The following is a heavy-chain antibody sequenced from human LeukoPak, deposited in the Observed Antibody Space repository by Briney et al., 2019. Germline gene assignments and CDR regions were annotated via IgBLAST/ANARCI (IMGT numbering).Heavy chain of an antibody. D-gene: IGHD6-13*01. V-gene: IGHV3-7*04. Sequence: GGSLRLSCTASGFTFSSYWMNWVRQAPGKGLEWVANIKQDGSEKYYVDSVKGRFTISRDNAKNSLHLQMNSLRAEDTAVYYCARDIEAPGIAFDIWGRGTMVTVSS. J-gene: IGHJ3*02. CDR3: ARDIEAPGIAFDI. CDR1: GFTFSSYW. CDR2: IKQDGSEK.